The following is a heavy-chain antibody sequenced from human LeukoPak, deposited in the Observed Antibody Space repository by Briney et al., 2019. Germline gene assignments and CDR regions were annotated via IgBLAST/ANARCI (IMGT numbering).Heavy chain of an antibody. V-gene: IGHV1-2*02. CDR3: ARATVGATGWLDP. D-gene: IGHD1-26*01. Sequence: ASVTVSCKPSGYTFTDYYIHWVRQAPVQGLEWMGWINPNSGGANYAQKFQGRVTMTRDTSISTAYMELSRLRSDDTAVYYCARATVGATGWLDPWGQGTLVTVSS. CDR1: GYTFTDYY. CDR2: INPNSGGA. J-gene: IGHJ5*02.